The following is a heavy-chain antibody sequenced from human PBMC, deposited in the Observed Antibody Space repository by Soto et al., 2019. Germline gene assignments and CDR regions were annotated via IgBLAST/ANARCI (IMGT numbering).Heavy chain of an antibody. D-gene: IGHD1-26*01. V-gene: IGHV3-30-3*01. Sequence: QVQLVESGGGVVQPGRSLRLSCAASGFTFSSYAMHWVRQAPGKGLEWVAVISYDGSNKYYADSVKGRFTISRDNSKNTLYLQMNSLRAEDTAVYYCARPSVLWDLLPFDYWGQGTLVTVSS. CDR2: ISYDGSNK. CDR3: ARPSVLWDLLPFDY. CDR1: GFTFSSYA. J-gene: IGHJ4*02.